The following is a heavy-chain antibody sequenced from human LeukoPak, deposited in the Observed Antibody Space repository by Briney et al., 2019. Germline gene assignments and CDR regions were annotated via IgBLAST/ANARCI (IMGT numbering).Heavy chain of an antibody. CDR1: GFTFNNNA. CDR2: VDGSGAYT. J-gene: IGHJ4*02. V-gene: IGHV3-23*01. D-gene: IGHD2-15*01. CDR3: TKGSAGGRPYYFDN. Sequence: GGSLRLSCAASGFTFNNNALSWVRQAPGKGLDWISGVDGSGAYTYYSDSVKGRFTISRDDSKNTLYLLMDSLRAEDTAVYFCTKGSAGGRPYYFDNWGQGTLVTVSS.